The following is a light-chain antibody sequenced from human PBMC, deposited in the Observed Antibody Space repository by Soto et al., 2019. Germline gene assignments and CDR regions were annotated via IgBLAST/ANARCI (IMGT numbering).Light chain of an antibody. CDR1: SSDVGSYNL. V-gene: IGLV2-23*01. CDR3: CSYAGSSTYV. J-gene: IGLJ1*01. Sequence: SVVTQPASVSGSPGQSFTISCTGTSSDVGSYNLVSWYQQHPGEAPKLMIYEGSKRPSGVSNRFSGSKSGNTASLTISGLQAEDEADYYCCSYAGSSTYVFGTGTKVTVL. CDR2: EGS.